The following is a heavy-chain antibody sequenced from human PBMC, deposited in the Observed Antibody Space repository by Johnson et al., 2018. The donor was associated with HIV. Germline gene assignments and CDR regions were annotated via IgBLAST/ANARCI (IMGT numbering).Heavy chain of an antibody. CDR2: INWSGGST. V-gene: IGHV3-20*01. CDR1: GFTFDDYG. D-gene: IGHD1-1*01. J-gene: IGHJ3*02. Sequence: VQLVESGGGAVRPGGSLRISCAASGFTFDDYGMSWVRQAPGKGLEWVSGINWSGGSTGYADSMKGRFTISRDNARNSLYLQMNRLRAEDTAVYDCARRVEGRRSANDAFDIWGQGTMVTVS. CDR3: ARRVEGRRSANDAFDI.